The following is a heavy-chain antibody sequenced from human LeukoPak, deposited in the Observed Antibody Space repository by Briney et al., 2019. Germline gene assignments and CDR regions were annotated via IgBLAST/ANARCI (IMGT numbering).Heavy chain of an antibody. V-gene: IGHV1-18*01. J-gene: IGHJ6*02. CDR2: ISAYNGNT. Sequence: ASVKVSCKASGYTFTSYGISWVRQAPGQGLEWMGWISAYNGNTNYAQKLQGRVTMTTDTSTSTAYMELRSLRSDDTAVYYCVRHRLYANYYYGMDVWGQGTTVSVSS. CDR1: GYTFTSYG. CDR3: VRHRLYANYYYGMDV. D-gene: IGHD2-2*01.